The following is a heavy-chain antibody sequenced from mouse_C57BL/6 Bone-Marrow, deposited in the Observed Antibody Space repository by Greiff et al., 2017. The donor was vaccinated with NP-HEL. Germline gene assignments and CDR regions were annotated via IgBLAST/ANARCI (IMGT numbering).Heavy chain of an antibody. CDR3: ARKEGGAAWFAY. CDR2: IDPSDSYT. D-gene: IGHD1-1*02. V-gene: IGHV1-69*01. Sequence: QVQLQQPGAELVMPGASVKLSCKASGYTFTSYWMHWVKQRPGQGLEWIGEIDPSDSYTNYNQKFKGKSTLTVDKSSSTAYMQLSSLTSEDSAVYYCARKEGGAAWFAYWGQGTLVTVSA. CDR1: GYTFTSYW. J-gene: IGHJ3*01.